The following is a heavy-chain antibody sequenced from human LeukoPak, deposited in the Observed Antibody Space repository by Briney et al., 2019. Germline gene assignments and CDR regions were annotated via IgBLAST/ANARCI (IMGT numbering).Heavy chain of an antibody. CDR2: IYYSGST. J-gene: IGHJ4*02. CDR3: ARDRQALFDY. Sequence: SETLSLTCTVSGGSISSGDYYWSWIRQHPGKGLEWIGYIYYSGSTYYNPSLKSRVTISVDTSKNQFSLKLSSVTAADTAVYYCARDRQALFDYWGQGTLVTVSS. CDR1: GGSISSGDYY. V-gene: IGHV4-30-4*08.